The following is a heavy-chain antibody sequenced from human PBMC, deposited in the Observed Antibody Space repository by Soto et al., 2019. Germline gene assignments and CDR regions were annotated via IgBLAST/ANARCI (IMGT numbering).Heavy chain of an antibody. J-gene: IGHJ4*02. V-gene: IGHV3-30*18. D-gene: IGHD6-13*01. CDR1: GFTFSSYG. CDR3: AKMSRDSSSWLPNY. Sequence: GGSLRLSCAASGFTFSSYGMHWVRQAPGKGLEWVAVISYDGSNKYYADSVKGRFTISRDNSKNTLYLQMNSLRAEDTAVYYCAKMSRDSSSWLPNYWGQGTLVPVSS. CDR2: ISYDGSNK.